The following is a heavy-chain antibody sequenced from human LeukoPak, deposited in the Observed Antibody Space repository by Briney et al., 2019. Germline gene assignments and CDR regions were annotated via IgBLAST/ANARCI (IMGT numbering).Heavy chain of an antibody. V-gene: IGHV4-34*01. CDR3: ARLSVTTVTIDY. J-gene: IGHJ4*02. D-gene: IGHD4-17*01. CDR1: GGSFSGYY. CDR2: INHSGST. Sequence: PSETLSLTCAVYGGSFSGYYWSWIRQPPGKGLEWIGEINHSGSTNYNPSLKSRVTISVDTSKNQFSLKLSSVTAADTAVYYCARLSVTTVTIDYWGQGTLVTVSS.